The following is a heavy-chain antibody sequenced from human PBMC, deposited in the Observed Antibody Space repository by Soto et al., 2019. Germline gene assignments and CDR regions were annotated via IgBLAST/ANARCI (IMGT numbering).Heavy chain of an antibody. Sequence: SVKVSCKASGGTFSSYAISWVRQAPGQGLEWMGGIIPIFGTANYAQKFQGRVTIAADESTSTAYMELSSLRSEDTAVYYCARGAPTRTKGYCSGGSCYSTQNWFGPWGKGTLVTVSS. D-gene: IGHD2-15*01. CDR2: IIPIFGTA. V-gene: IGHV1-69*13. CDR1: GGTFSSYA. CDR3: ARGAPTRTKGYCSGGSCYSTQNWFGP. J-gene: IGHJ5*02.